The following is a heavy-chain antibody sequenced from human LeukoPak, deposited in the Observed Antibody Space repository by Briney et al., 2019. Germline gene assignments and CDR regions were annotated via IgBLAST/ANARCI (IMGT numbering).Heavy chain of an antibody. J-gene: IGHJ4*02. Sequence: GGSLRLSCAASGFTVSSNYMSWVRQAPGKGLEWVSVIYSGGSTYYADSVKGRFTISRDNSKNTPYLQMNSLRAEDTAVYHCARVEPYSSGWYGYYFDYWGQGTLVTVSS. CDR3: ARVEPYSSGWYGYYFDY. D-gene: IGHD6-19*01. CDR2: IYSGGST. CDR1: GFTVSSNY. V-gene: IGHV3-53*01.